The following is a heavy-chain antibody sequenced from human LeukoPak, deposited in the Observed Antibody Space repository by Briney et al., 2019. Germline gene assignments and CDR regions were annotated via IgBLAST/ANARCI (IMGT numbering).Heavy chain of an antibody. Sequence: GGSLRLSCAASGFTFSSYWMSWVRQAPGRGLEWVANIKQDGSEKYYVDSVKGRFTISRDNAENSLYLQMNSLRAEDTAVYYCASGLSGSYYYYYYYYMDVWGKGTTVTVSS. CDR2: IKQDGSEK. D-gene: IGHD1-26*01. J-gene: IGHJ6*03. CDR3: ASGLSGSYYYYYYYYMDV. V-gene: IGHV3-7*01. CDR1: GFTFSSYW.